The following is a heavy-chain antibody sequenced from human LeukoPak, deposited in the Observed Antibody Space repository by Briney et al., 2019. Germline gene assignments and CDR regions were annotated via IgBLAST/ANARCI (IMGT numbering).Heavy chain of an antibody. Sequence: GGSPRLSCEASGFTFSRNSMNWVRQAPGKGLEWISYISSSGNTIYYADSVKGRFTISRDNAKNSLDLQMNSLRAEDAAVYYCVRGRYGAYSFDYWGQGALVTVSS. J-gene: IGHJ4*02. CDR3: VRGRYGAYSFDY. D-gene: IGHD4-17*01. CDR1: GFTFSRNS. V-gene: IGHV3-48*01. CDR2: ISSSGNTI.